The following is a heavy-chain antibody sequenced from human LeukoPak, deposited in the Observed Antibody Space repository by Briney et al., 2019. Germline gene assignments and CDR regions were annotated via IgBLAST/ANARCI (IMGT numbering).Heavy chain of an antibody. D-gene: IGHD2-15*01. Sequence: GGSLRLSCAASGFSFRDYYMSWIRQAPGKGLEWLSYINILGSDIYYADSVKGRFTVSRDNARNSLYLEVSGVRAEDTAVYYCARESGGSWTIYHHWGQGTLVTVS. CDR3: ARESGGSWTIYHH. V-gene: IGHV3-11*01. J-gene: IGHJ5*02. CDR2: INILGSDI. CDR1: GFSFRDYY.